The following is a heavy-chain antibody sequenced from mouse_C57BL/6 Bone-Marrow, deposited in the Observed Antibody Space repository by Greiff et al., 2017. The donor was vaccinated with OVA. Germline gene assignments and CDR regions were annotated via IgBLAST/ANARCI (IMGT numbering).Heavy chain of an antibody. CDR1: GFSFNTYA. D-gene: IGHD2-5*01. CDR2: IRSKSNNYAT. V-gene: IGHV10-1*01. CDR3: VVYSNYGFAY. J-gene: IGHJ3*01. Sequence: EVQVVESGGGLVQPKGSLKLSCAASGFSFNTYAMNWVRQAPGKGLEWVARIRSKSNNYATYYADSVKDRFTISRDDSESMLYLQMNNLKAEDTAMYYCVVYSNYGFAYWGQGTLVTVSA.